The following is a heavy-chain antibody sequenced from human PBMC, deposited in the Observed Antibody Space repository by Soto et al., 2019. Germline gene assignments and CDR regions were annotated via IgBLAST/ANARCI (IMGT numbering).Heavy chain of an antibody. CDR1: GYSFITYG. Sequence: QVQLVQSGAGVNKHGATVMVSCKGSGYSFITYGMSWVRQAPGQGLEWVGWISTYNGNTKYVERLQGRVTITTDTTTSTAYMELRSLRSADTAVYYCARGPTDYYDKSGDYCLDYWGQGTLVTVSP. D-gene: IGHD3-22*01. CDR2: ISTYNGNT. V-gene: IGHV1-18*01. J-gene: IGHJ4*02. CDR3: ARGPTDYYDKSGDYCLDY.